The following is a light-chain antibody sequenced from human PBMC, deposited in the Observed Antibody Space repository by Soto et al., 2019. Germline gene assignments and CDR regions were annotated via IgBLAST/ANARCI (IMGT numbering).Light chain of an antibody. V-gene: IGKV3-20*01. J-gene: IGKJ2*01. Sequence: EIVLTQSPGTLSLSPGERATLSCRASQSVSSSYLAWYQQKPGQAPRLLIYGASSRATGIPDRFSGSGSGTDFPRTISRLEPEDFAVYYCQQYGSSPPMYTFGQGTKLEIK. CDR1: QSVSSSY. CDR3: QQYGSSPPMYT. CDR2: GAS.